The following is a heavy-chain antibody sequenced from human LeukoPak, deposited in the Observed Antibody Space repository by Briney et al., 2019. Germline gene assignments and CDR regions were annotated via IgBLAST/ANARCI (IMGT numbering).Heavy chain of an antibody. CDR1: GFTFSSYE. CDR2: ISSSSSYI. Sequence: GGPLRLSCAASGFTFSSYEMNWVRQAPGKGLEWVSYISSSSSYIYYADSVKGRFTISRDNAKNSLYLQMNSLRAEDTAVYYCARGTMFPYYFDYWGQGTLVTVSS. CDR3: ARGTMFPYYFDY. D-gene: IGHD3-10*02. V-gene: IGHV3-21*05. J-gene: IGHJ4*02.